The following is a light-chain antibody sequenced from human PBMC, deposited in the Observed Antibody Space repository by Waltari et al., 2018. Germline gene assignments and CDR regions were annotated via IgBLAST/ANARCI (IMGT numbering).Light chain of an antibody. Sequence: QSALTQTASVSGSPVQSIPISCTGTSTDVGFFNLVSWYKQPPDKAPKLMVYEVIERPSGVSTLFSGSKSGNTASLTLSGLQAEDESDYYCCSYAGRNIWVFGGGTKVTVL. CDR2: EVI. V-gene: IGLV2-23*02. CDR3: CSYAGRNIWV. CDR1: STDVGFFNL. J-gene: IGLJ3*02.